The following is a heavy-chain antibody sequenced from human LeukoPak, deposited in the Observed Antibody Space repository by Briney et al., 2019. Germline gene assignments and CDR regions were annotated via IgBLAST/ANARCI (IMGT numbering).Heavy chain of an antibody. CDR3: ARGGILYGMDV. Sequence: PGWSLSLSCEASGFTFSSYAMSWVRQAPGEGLEWVSAISGSGGSTYFADSVKGRFTFSRDNSRNKLYLQMHSLPAEATAVHYVARGGILYGMDVWGQGTTVTVSS. J-gene: IGHJ6*02. V-gene: IGHV3-23*01. CDR2: ISGSGGST. CDR1: GFTFSSYA. D-gene: IGHD6-13*01.